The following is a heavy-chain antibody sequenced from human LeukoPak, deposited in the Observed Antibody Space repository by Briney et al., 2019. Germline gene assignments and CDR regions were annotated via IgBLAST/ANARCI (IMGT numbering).Heavy chain of an antibody. CDR2: IYYSGGT. CDR1: GGSISSSSYH. CDR3: ARLSTAHVAAAGTGFDY. V-gene: IGHV4-39*01. J-gene: IGHJ4*02. Sequence: PSGTPSLTCTVSGGSISSSSYHWGWIRQPPGKGLEWIGSIYYSGGTYYNPSLKSRVTMSVDTSKDQFSLKLSSVTAADTALYYCARLSTAHVAAAGTGFDYWGQGTLVTVSS. D-gene: IGHD6-13*01.